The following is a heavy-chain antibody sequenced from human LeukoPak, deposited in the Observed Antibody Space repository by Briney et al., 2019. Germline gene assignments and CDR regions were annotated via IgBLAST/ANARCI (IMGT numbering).Heavy chain of an antibody. CDR1: GFTFSSYS. CDR2: ISSSGSTI. V-gene: IGHV3-48*01. D-gene: IGHD3-10*01. CDR3: ARHFSGSGIYYNDDMVSDAFDI. J-gene: IGHJ3*02. Sequence: QPGGSLRLSCAASGFTFSSYSMNWVRQAPGKGLEWVSYISSSGSTIYYADSVKGRFTISRDNAKNSLYLQMNSLRAEDTAVYYCARHFSGSGIYYNDDMVSDAFDIWGQGTVVTVSS.